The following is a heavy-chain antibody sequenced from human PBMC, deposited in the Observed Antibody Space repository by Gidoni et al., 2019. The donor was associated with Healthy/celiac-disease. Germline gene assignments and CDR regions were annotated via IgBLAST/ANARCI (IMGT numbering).Heavy chain of an antibody. CDR3: AREGGYDFWSGYYSGMDV. V-gene: IGHV3-11*06. D-gene: IGHD3-3*01. J-gene: IGHJ6*02. Sequence: QVQLVESGGGLVTPGGSLRLSCAASGFTFSDYYMSWIRQAPGKGLEWVSYISSSSSYTNYADSVKGRFTISRDNAKNSLYLQMNSLRAEDTAVYYCAREGGYDFWSGYYSGMDVWGQGTTVTVSS. CDR2: ISSSSSYT. CDR1: GFTFSDYY.